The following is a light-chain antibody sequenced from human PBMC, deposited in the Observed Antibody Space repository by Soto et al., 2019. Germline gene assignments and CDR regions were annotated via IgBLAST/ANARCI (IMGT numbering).Light chain of an antibody. J-gene: IGLJ1*01. V-gene: IGLV2-14*03. CDR1: ATDIGGYNY. Sequence: LTQPASVSGSPGQSITISCAGTATDIGGYNYVSWYQHHPGRAPKLIIYGVTNRPSGVSNRFSGSKSGNTASLTISGLQAEDEADYYCCSFTSSSLFGTGTKVTVL. CDR3: CSFTSSSL. CDR2: GVT.